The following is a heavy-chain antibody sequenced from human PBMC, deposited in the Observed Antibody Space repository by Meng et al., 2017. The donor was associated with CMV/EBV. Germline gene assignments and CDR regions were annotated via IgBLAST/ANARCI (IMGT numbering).Heavy chain of an antibody. CDR2: INPNSGGT. Sequence: ASVKVSCKASGYTFTGYYMLWVRQAPGQGLEWMGWINPNSGGTNYAQKFQGRVTMTRDTSISTAYMELSRLRSDDTAVYYCARVDGRYCSSTSCYEYYGMDVWGQGTTVTVSS. CDR1: GYTFTGYY. CDR3: ARVDGRYCSSTSCYEYYGMDV. V-gene: IGHV1-2*02. D-gene: IGHD2-2*01. J-gene: IGHJ6*02.